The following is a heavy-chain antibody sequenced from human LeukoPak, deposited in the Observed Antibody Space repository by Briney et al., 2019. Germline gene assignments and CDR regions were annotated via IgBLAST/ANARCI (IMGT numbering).Heavy chain of an antibody. CDR1: GGSINSSHW. Sequence: ETLSLTCAVSGGSINSSHWWSWVRQAPGKGLEWVSVISGSGVSTYYADSVKGRFTISRDYSKNTLYLQMNSLRAEDTAVYYCAKDLTYGDYAGGDAFDIWGQGTMVTVSS. J-gene: IGHJ3*02. CDR2: ISGSGVST. V-gene: IGHV3-23*01. CDR3: AKDLTYGDYAGGDAFDI. D-gene: IGHD4-17*01.